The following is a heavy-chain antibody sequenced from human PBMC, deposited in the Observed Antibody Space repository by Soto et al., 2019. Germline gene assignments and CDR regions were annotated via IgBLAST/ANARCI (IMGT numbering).Heavy chain of an antibody. CDR2: ISSSSSYI. CDR1: GFTFSSYS. CDR3: ARLTSYDSSGYCFY. V-gene: IGHV3-21*01. D-gene: IGHD3-22*01. Sequence: EVQLVESGRGLVKPGGSLRLSCAASGFTFSSYSMNWVRQAPGKGLEWVSSISSSSSYIYYADSVKGRFTISRDNAKNSLYLQMNSLRAEDTAAYYCARLTSYDSSGYCFYWGQGTLVTVSS. J-gene: IGHJ4*02.